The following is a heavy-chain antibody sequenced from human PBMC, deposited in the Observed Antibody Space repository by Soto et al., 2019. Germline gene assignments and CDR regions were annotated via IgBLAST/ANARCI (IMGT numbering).Heavy chain of an antibody. J-gene: IGHJ4*02. V-gene: IGHV3-30-3*01. Sequence: PGGSLRLSCAASGFTFSSYAMHWVRQAPGKGLEWVAVISYDGSNKYYADSVKGRFTISRDNSKNTLYLQMNSVRAEDTAVYYCARMKLGSWWLDYWGQGTLVTVSS. CDR1: GFTFSSYA. CDR3: ARMKLGSWWLDY. CDR2: ISYDGSNK. D-gene: IGHD2-15*01.